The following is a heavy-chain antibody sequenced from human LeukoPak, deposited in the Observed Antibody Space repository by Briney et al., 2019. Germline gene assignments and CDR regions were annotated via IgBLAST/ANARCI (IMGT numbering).Heavy chain of an antibody. CDR2: IYHSGST. V-gene: IGHV4-38-2*01. Sequence: SETLSLTCAVSGYSISSGYYWGWIRQPPGQGLEWIGSIYHSGSTYYNPSLKSRVTISVDTSKNQFSLKLSSVTAADTAVYYCARSYCSRTSCYFFDSWGQGTLVTVSS. CDR1: GYSISSGYY. J-gene: IGHJ4*02. CDR3: ARSYCSRTSCYFFDS. D-gene: IGHD2-2*01.